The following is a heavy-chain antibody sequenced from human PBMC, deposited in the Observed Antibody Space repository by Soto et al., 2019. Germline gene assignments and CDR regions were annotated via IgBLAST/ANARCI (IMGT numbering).Heavy chain of an antibody. D-gene: IGHD2-15*01. CDR2: IIPMIGAT. J-gene: IGHJ3*02. Sequence: QVQLVQSGSEVKKPGSSVKVSCKASGGTFSYFTLSWLRQAPGRGLEWMGGIIPMIGATNNAQKLKGRLTITADKSTGTVYMELNSLRSDDTAVYYCARYWSAGTLYGAFDIWGQGTEVTVSP. CDR1: GGTFSYFT. V-gene: IGHV1-69*06. CDR3: ARYWSAGTLYGAFDI.